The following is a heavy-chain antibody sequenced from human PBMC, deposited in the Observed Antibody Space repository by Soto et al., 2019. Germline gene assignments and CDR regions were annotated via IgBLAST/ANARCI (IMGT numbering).Heavy chain of an antibody. V-gene: IGHV4-30-2*01. CDR1: GGSISSGGYS. CDR3: ASRYVSGSYYMHCDY. D-gene: IGHD3-10*01. CDR2: ICHSGST. Sequence: QLQLQESGSGLVKPSQTLSLTCAVSGGSISSGGYSWSWIRQPPGKGMEWIGYICHSGSTYYNPSLKSRGTISVDRSKNQVSLKLSSVTAADTAVYYCASRYVSGSYYMHCDYWGQGTLVTVSS. J-gene: IGHJ4*02.